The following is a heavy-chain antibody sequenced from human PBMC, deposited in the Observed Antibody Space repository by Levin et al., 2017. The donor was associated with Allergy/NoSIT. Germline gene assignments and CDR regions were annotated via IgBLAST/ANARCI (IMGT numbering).Heavy chain of an antibody. Sequence: ASVKVSCKTSGYTFTSNDINWVRQATGQGLEWMGWMNPNSGKTGYAQKFQGRITMTRNTSMSTAYMELSSLRSDDTAVYYCARIRWVRDSSDYHNSMFDYWGQGTLVTVSS. CDR2: MNPNSGKT. J-gene: IGHJ4*02. CDR3: ARIRWVRDSSDYHNSMFDY. V-gene: IGHV1-8*01. CDR1: GYTFTSND. D-gene: IGHD3-22*01.